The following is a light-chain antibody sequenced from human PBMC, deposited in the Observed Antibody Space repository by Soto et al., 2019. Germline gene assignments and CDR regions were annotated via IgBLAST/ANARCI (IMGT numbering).Light chain of an antibody. V-gene: IGKV3-15*01. J-gene: IGKJ5*01. CDR3: QQYNNWPPIT. CDR2: GAS. Sequence: VMTQSPVSLSVSPWKRVTLSCRASQSVSSNLAWLQQKPGQAPRLLIYGASTRATGIPARFSGSGSGTEFTLTISSLQSEDFAVYYCQQYNNWPPITFGQGTRLEIK. CDR1: QSVSSN.